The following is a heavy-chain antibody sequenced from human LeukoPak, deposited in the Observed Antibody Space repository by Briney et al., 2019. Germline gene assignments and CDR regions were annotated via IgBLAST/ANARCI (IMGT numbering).Heavy chain of an antibody. J-gene: IGHJ6*02. D-gene: IGHD4-17*01. CDR1: GYTFTSYG. Sequence: ASVKVSCKASGYTFTSYGISWVRQAPGQGLEWMGWISAYNGNTNYAQKLQGRVTMTTDTSTSTAYMELRSLRSDDTAVYYCAKSPVTDYYYYGMDVWGQGTTVTVSS. CDR2: ISAYNGNT. CDR3: AKSPVTDYYYYGMDV. V-gene: IGHV1-18*01.